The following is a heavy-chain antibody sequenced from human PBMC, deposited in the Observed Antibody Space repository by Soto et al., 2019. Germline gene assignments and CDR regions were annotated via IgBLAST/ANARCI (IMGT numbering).Heavy chain of an antibody. CDR2: ISSSSSYI. Sequence: ESGGGLVTPGGSLRLSCAASGFTFSSYSMNWVRQAPGKGLEWVSSISSSSSYIYYADSVKGRFTISRDNAKNSLYLQMNSLRAEDTAVYYCARRVAAAGHYYYYYMDVWGKGTTVTVSS. J-gene: IGHJ6*03. D-gene: IGHD6-13*01. V-gene: IGHV3-21*01. CDR3: ARRVAAAGHYYYYYMDV. CDR1: GFTFSSYS.